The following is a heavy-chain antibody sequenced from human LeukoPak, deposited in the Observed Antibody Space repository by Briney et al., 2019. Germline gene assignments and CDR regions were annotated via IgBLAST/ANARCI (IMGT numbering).Heavy chain of an antibody. CDR3: AREMFQYYDSSGTLRD. V-gene: IGHV4-4*07. J-gene: IGHJ4*02. CDR2: IYASGST. CDR1: GGSISSYY. Sequence: PETLSLTCTVSGGSISSYYWSWIRQPAGKGLEWIGRIYASGSTNYNPSLKSRVTMSVDTSKNQFSLKLSSVTAADTAVYYCAREMFQYYDSSGTLRDWGQGTLVTVSS. D-gene: IGHD3-22*01.